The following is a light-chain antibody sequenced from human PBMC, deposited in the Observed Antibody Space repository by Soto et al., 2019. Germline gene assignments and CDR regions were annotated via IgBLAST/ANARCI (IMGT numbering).Light chain of an antibody. J-gene: IGLJ1*01. CDR3: SSYTSSSTLSV. CDR1: SSDVGGYNY. V-gene: IGLV2-14*01. Sequence: QSAVTQPASVSGAPIQSITISCTGTSSDVGGYNYVSWYQQHPGKAPKLMIYEVSNRPSGVSNRFSGSKSGNTASLTISGLQAEDEADYYCSSYTSSSTLSVFGTGTKVTVL. CDR2: EVS.